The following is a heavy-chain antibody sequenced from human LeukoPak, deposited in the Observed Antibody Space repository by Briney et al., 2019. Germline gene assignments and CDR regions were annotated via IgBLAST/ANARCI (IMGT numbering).Heavy chain of an antibody. V-gene: IGHV1-69*06. CDR1: GGTFSSYS. CDR3: ARTVVVTAEHAFDI. CDR2: IIPIFGTT. J-gene: IGHJ3*02. D-gene: IGHD2-21*02. Sequence: SVKVSCKASGGTFSSYSISWVRQAPGQGLEWMGRIIPIFGTTDYAQKFQGRVTITADKSTKTTYMELSSLRSEDTAVYYCARTVVVTAEHAFDIWGQGTMVTVSS.